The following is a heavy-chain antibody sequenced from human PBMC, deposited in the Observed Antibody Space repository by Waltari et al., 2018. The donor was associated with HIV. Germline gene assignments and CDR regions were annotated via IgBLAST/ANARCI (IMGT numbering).Heavy chain of an antibody. J-gene: IGHJ5*02. CDR2: IYYSGST. CDR3: ASPPGYCSGGSCPDWFDP. V-gene: IGHV4-39*01. Sequence: QLQLQESGPGLVKPSETLSLTCTVSGGSISSSCYYWGRIRQPPGKGLEWIGSIYYSGSTYYNPSLKSRVTISVDTSKNQFSLKLSSVTAADTAVYYCASPPGYCSGGSCPDWFDPWGQGTLVTVSS. CDR1: GGSISSSCYY. D-gene: IGHD2-15*01.